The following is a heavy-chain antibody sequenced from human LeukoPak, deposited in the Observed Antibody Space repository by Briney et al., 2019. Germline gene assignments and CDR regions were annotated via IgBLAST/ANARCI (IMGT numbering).Heavy chain of an antibody. Sequence: GGSLRLSCAASGFTVSSNYMSWVRQAPGKGLEWVSVIYSGDSTQYADSVKGRFTISRDNSKNTLYLQINSLRAEDTAVYYCARVGPDCSSTSCYDYWGQGTLVTVSS. D-gene: IGHD2-2*01. CDR3: ARVGPDCSSTSCYDY. CDR2: IYSGDST. J-gene: IGHJ4*02. V-gene: IGHV3-53*01. CDR1: GFTVSSNY.